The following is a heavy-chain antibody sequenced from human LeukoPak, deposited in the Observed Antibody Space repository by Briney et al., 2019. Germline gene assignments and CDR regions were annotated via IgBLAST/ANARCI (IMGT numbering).Heavy chain of an antibody. CDR3: ARTGADGTTYPDNPFDY. V-gene: IGHV4-59*01. CDR1: GASISSYY. D-gene: IGHD1-1*01. J-gene: IGHJ4*02. CDR2: IYYSGST. Sequence: PSETLSLTCTVSGASISSYYWSWIRQPPGKGLEWIGYIYYSGSTNYNPSLKSRVTISQDTSKSQFSLRLSSVTAADTAVYYCARTGADGTTYPDNPFDYWGQGTLVTVSS.